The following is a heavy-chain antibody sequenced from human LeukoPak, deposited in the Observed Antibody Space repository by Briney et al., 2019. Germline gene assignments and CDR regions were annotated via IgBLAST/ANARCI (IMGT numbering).Heavy chain of an antibody. Sequence: GGSLRLSCAASGFTFSSYGMHWVRQAPGKGLEWVAFIRYDGSNKYYTDSVKGRFTISRDNSKNTLYLQMNSLRAEDTAVYYCAKLTLHGLRFLEWLPHDAFDIWGQGTMVTVSS. V-gene: IGHV3-30*02. CDR3: AKLTLHGLRFLEWLPHDAFDI. CDR1: GFTFSSYG. J-gene: IGHJ3*02. CDR2: IRYDGSNK. D-gene: IGHD3-3*01.